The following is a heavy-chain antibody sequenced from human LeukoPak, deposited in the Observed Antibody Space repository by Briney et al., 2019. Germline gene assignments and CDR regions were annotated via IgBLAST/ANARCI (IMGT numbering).Heavy chain of an antibody. D-gene: IGHD5-18*01. CDR1: GGSISSYY. CDR2: IYYSGST. CDR3: AGGGTAMVFDYSYTSGMTV. J-gene: IGHJ6*04. V-gene: IGHV4-59*01. Sequence: KPSETLSLTCTVSGGSISSYYWSWIRQPPGKGLEWIGYIYYSGSTNYNPSLKSRVTISVDTSKNQFSLKLSSVTAADTAVYYCAGGGTAMVFDYSYTSGMTVWAKGPTVPVS.